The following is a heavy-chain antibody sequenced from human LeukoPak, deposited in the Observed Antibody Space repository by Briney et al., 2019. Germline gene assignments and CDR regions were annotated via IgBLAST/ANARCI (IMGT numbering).Heavy chain of an antibody. Sequence: GGSLRLSCGASGFTFSTHDMHWVRQAPGKGLEWVAFIRYDGSHEYYADSVKGRFTISRDNSKNTLYLQMNSVRSEDTALYYCAKPSGSGVDYWGQGTLVTVSS. D-gene: IGHD1-26*01. CDR3: AKPSGSGVDY. CDR2: IRYDGSHE. CDR1: GFTFSTHD. J-gene: IGHJ4*02. V-gene: IGHV3-30*02.